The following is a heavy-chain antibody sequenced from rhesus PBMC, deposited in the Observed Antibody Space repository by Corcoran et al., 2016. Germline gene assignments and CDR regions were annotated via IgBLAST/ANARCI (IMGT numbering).Heavy chain of an antibody. CDR1: GYSISSGYD. CDR2: IYGSSGST. J-gene: IGHJ4*01. CDR3: ARGAAAGTDY. D-gene: IGHD6-25*01. Sequence: QVQLQESGPGVVKPSETLSLTCAVSGYSISSGYDWSWIRQPPGKGLEWIGYIYGSSGSTNYNPSLKNRVTISKDTSKNQFSLKLSSVTAADTAVYYCARGAAAGTDYWGQGVLVTVSS. V-gene: IGHV4-76*01.